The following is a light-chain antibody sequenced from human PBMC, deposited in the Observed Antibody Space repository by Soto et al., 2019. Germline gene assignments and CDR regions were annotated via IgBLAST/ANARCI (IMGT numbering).Light chain of an antibody. Sequence: QSVLTQPPSASGTPGQRVTISCSGSRSNIGRNFAYWYQHVPGTAPRLLIQRNNERPSGVPDRFSGSKSGTSVSLAISGLRSDDEATYYCAAWHDTLDAQVFGGGTKLTVL. CDR2: RNN. CDR3: AAWHDTLDAQV. V-gene: IGLV1-47*01. CDR1: RSNIGRNF. J-gene: IGLJ3*02.